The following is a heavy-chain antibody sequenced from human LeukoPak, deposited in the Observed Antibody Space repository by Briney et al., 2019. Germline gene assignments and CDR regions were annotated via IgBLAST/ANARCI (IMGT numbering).Heavy chain of an antibody. CDR1: GFTFSSYE. J-gene: IGHJ3*02. CDR3: AKDSGYGAFDI. Sequence: GGSPRLSCAASGFTFSSYEMNWVRQAPGKGLEWVSYISSSGSTIYYADSVKGRFTISRDNAKNSLYLQMNSLRAEDTAVYYCAKDSGYGAFDIWGQGTMVTVSS. V-gene: IGHV3-48*03. CDR2: ISSSGSTI. D-gene: IGHD3-10*01.